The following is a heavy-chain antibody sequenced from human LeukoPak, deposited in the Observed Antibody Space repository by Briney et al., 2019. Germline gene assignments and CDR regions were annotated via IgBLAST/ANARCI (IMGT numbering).Heavy chain of an antibody. CDR3: ARFDPGLGWAFDY. J-gene: IGHJ4*02. D-gene: IGHD3-16*01. Sequence: SETLSLTCTVSGGSFSSYSWSWIRQPSGKGLEWIGEINHSGRANYSPSLQSRVTISIGTSKNQFSLILNSVTAADTSVYFCARFDPGLGWAFDYWGQGTLVTVSS. V-gene: IGHV4-34*01. CDR1: GGSFSSYS. CDR2: INHSGRA.